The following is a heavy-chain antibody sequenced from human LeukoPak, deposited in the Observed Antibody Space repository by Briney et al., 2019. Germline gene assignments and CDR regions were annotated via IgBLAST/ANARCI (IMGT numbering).Heavy chain of an antibody. D-gene: IGHD5-12*01. CDR3: AKHRGYAFDS. CDR1: GGSISSYY. V-gene: IGHV4-59*08. J-gene: IGHJ4*02. Sequence: SETLSLTCTVSGGSISSYYWSWIRQPPGKGLEWIGQIDHSGGTDYNPSLKSRVTISLDKSKSQLSLNLRSVTAADTAIYYCAKHRGYAFDSWGQGTLVTVSS. CDR2: IDHSGGT.